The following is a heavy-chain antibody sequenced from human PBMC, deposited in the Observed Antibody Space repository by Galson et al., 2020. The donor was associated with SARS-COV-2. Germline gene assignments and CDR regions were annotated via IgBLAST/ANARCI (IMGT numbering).Heavy chain of an antibody. J-gene: IGHJ5*02. V-gene: IGHV3-9*01. CDR3: TKGLDSTGYNWFDP. CDR1: GFTFDDYA. Sequence: SLKISCAASGFTFDDYAMHWVRQAPGKGLEWVSGISWNSGRIGYEDSVKGRFTISRDNAKNSLYLQMNSLRVEDTALYYCTKGLDSTGYNWFDPWGQGTLVTVSS. CDR2: ISWNSGRI. D-gene: IGHD3-22*01.